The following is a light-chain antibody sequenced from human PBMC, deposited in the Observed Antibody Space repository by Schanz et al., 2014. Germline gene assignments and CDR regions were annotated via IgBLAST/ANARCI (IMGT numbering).Light chain of an antibody. Sequence: QSALTQPPSASGSPGQSVTISCTGTSSDVGGYNYVSWYQQHPGKAPKLMIYEVNKRPSGVPDRFSGSKSGNTASLTVSGLQAEDEADYYCSSYTISSSYVFGTGTKLTVL. CDR1: SSDVGGYNY. CDR2: EVN. CDR3: SSYTISSSYV. V-gene: IGLV2-8*01. J-gene: IGLJ1*01.